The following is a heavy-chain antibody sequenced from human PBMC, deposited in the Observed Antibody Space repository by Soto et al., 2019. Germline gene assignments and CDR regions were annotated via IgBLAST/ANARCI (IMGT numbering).Heavy chain of an antibody. Sequence: SETLSLTCTVSGGSISNSDYFWSWIRQSPGKGLEWIAYTPYTGNTNYNPSLQSRVTISLDTSKNQLSLKLTSMTAADTAVYYCARDMNAGFTHYLDPWGQGPLVTVYS. V-gene: IGHV4-61*08. D-gene: IGHD1-26*01. J-gene: IGHJ5*02. CDR1: GGSISNSDYF. CDR3: ARDMNAGFTHYLDP. CDR2: TPYTGNT.